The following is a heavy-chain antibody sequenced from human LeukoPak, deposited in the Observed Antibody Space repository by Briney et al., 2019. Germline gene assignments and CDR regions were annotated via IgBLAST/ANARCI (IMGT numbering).Heavy chain of an antibody. J-gene: IGHJ4*02. V-gene: IGHV5-51*01. CDR3: LLSEGGVIDPYYFDY. CDR1: GYSFTSYW. CDR2: IYPGDSDT. Sequence: GESLKISCKGSGYSFTSYWIGWVRQMPGKGLEWMGIIYPGDSDTRYSPSFQGQVTISADKSISTAYLQWSSLKASDTAMYYCLLSEGGVIDPYYFDYWGQGTLVTVSS. D-gene: IGHD3-16*02.